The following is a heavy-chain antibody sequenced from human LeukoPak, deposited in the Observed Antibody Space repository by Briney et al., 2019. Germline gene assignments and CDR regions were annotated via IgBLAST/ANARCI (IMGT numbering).Heavy chain of an antibody. D-gene: IGHD3-3*01. J-gene: IGHJ4*02. CDR2: ISYSGTT. V-gene: IGHV4-59*02. Sequence: SETLSLTCTVSGGSVSSDYWGWIRQPPGKGLEWIGYISYSGTTNYNPSLKSRVTISVDTSKNQFSLNLSSVTAADTAVYYRARALSGRRLFDYWGQGTLVTVSS. CDR3: ARALSGRRLFDY. CDR1: GGSVSSDY.